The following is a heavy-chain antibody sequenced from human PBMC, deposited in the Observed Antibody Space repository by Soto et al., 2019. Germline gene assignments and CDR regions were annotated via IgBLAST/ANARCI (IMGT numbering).Heavy chain of an antibody. CDR3: ARDYYGSPGDFDY. J-gene: IGHJ4*02. Sequence: GGSLRLSCAASGFTFSSYWMSWVRQAPGKGLEWVANIKQDGSEKYYVDSVKGRFTISRDNAKNSLYLQMNSLRAEDTAVYYCARDYYGSPGDFDYWGQGTLVTVSS. V-gene: IGHV3-7*01. D-gene: IGHD3-10*01. CDR2: IKQDGSEK. CDR1: GFTFSSYW.